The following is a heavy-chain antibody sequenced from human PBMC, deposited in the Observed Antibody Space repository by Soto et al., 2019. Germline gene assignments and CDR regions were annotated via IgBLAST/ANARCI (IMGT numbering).Heavy chain of an antibody. J-gene: IGHJ1*01. CDR1: GFTFSSYS. Sequence: PGGSLRLSCAASGFTFSSYSMNWVRQAPGKGLEWVSSISSSSSYIYYADSVKGRFTISRDNAKNSLYLQMNSLRAEDTAVYYCARDLTVTGFAEYFQHWGQGTLVTVSS. V-gene: IGHV3-21*01. CDR2: ISSSSSYI. D-gene: IGHD3-9*01. CDR3: ARDLTVTGFAEYFQH.